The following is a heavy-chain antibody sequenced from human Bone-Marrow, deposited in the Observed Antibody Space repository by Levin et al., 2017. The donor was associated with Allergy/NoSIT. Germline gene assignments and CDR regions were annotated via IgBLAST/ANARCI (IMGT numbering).Heavy chain of an antibody. J-gene: IGHJ4*02. V-gene: IGHV4-59*01. CDR1: GGSISSYS. Sequence: PSETLSLTCTVSGGSISSYSWSWIRQPPGKGLEWIGYIYYSGSTNYNPSPKSRVTISVDTSKNQFSLKLSSVTAADTAVYYCARVRGRWYRGARLYYFDYWGQGTLVTVAS. CDR3: ARVRGRWYRGARLYYFDY. D-gene: IGHD6-13*01. CDR2: IYYSGST.